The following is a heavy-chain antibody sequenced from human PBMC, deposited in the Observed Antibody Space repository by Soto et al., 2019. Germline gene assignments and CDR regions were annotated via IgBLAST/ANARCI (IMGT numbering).Heavy chain of an antibody. V-gene: IGHV1-18*04. Sequence: WASVKVSCKASGYTFINHGISWVRQAPGQGLEWMGWVSGSNGKTKYAQKFQGRVTMTRETSTSTAHMELRNLTSDDTAVYFCARDFYPLAYYFDPWGQGTLVTVSS. CDR1: GYTFINHG. CDR2: VSGSNGKT. CDR3: ARDFYPLAYYFDP. J-gene: IGHJ4*02.